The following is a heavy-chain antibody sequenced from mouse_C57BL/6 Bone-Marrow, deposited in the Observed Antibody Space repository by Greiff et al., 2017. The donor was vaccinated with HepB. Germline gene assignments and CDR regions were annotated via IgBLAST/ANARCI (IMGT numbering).Heavy chain of an antibody. V-gene: IGHV1-52*01. J-gene: IGHJ4*01. CDR3: AISDYDVDYAMDY. CDR1: GYTFTSYW. D-gene: IGHD2-4*01. Sequence: QVQLQQPGAELVRPGSSVKLSCKASGYTFTSYWMHWVKQRPIQGLEWIGNIDPSDSETHYNQKFKDKATLTVDKSSSTAYMQLSSLTSEDSAVYYCAISDYDVDYAMDYWGQGTSVTVSS. CDR2: IDPSDSET.